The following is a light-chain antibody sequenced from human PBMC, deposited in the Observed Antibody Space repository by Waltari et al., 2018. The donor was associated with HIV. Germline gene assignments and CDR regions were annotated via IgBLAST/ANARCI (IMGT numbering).Light chain of an antibody. CDR2: LAS. V-gene: IGKV2-28*01. CDR3: MQSLQTPRT. Sequence: LVMTQSQLSLPVSPGEPASISCTSHQSLLHSNGNNYLAWYLHKSGQSPKLVIYLASIRASGVPDRVSGSGSGTDFTLKFSRVEAEDVGVYYCMQSLQTPRTFGGGTNVQIK. J-gene: IGKJ4*01. CDR1: QSLLHSNGNNY.